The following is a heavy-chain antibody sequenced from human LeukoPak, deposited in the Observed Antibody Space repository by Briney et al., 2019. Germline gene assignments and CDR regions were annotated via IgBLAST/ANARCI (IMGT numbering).Heavy chain of an antibody. D-gene: IGHD1/OR15-1a*01. CDR1: GYTFTGYY. J-gene: IGHJ4*02. Sequence: GASVKVSCKASGYTFTGYYMHWVRQAPGQGLEWMGWINPNSGGTNYAQKFQGRVTMTRDTSISTAYMELSRLRSDDTAVYYCASHFTGTHWQIDYWGQGTLVTVSS. CDR3: ASHFTGTHWQIDY. V-gene: IGHV1-2*02. CDR2: INPNSGGT.